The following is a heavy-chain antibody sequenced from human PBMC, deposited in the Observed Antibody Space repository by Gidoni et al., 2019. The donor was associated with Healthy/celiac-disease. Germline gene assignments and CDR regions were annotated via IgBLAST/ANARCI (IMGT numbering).Heavy chain of an antibody. D-gene: IGHD6-13*01. V-gene: IGHV4-59*01. J-gene: IGHJ5*02. CDR2: IYYSGST. Sequence: QVQLQESGPGLVKPSETLSLTCTVSGGSISSYYWSWIRQPPGKGLEWIGYIYYSGSTNYNPSLKSRVTISVDTSKNQFSLKLSSVTAADTAVYYCARDRQQLGKGANWFDPWGQGTLVTVSS. CDR3: ARDRQQLGKGANWFDP. CDR1: GGSISSYY.